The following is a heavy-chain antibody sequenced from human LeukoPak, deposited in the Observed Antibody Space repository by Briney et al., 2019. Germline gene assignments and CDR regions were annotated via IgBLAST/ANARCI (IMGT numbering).Heavy chain of an antibody. CDR2: INHSGST. V-gene: IGHV4-34*01. CDR3: ARAPDAGYYYYMDV. CDR1: GGSFSGYY. D-gene: IGHD6-13*01. Sequence: SETLSLTCAVYGGSFSGYYWSWIRQPPGKGLEWIGEINHSGSTNYNPSLKSRVTISVDTSKNQFSLKLSSVTAADTAVYYCARAPDAGYYYYMDVWGKGTTVTVSS. J-gene: IGHJ6*03.